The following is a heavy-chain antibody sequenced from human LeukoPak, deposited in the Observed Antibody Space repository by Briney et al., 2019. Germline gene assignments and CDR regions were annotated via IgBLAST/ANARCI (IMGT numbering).Heavy chain of an antibody. CDR1: GFTFSGSA. V-gene: IGHV3-73*01. J-gene: IGHJ6*02. CDR3: ARDLAAAGDNYYYGMDV. CDR2: IRSKANNYAT. D-gene: IGHD6-13*01. Sequence: GGSLRLSCAASGFTFSGSAMHWVRQASGKGLEWVGRIRSKANNYATAYAASVKGRFTISRDDSKNTAYLQMNSLKTEDTAVYYCARDLAAAGDNYYYGMDVWGQGTTVTVSS.